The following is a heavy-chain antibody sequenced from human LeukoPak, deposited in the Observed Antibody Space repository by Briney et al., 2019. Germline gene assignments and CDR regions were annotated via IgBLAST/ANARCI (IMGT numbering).Heavy chain of an antibody. J-gene: IGHJ4*02. CDR3: ARAWPDYGGNFDY. V-gene: IGHV3-30-3*01. D-gene: IGHD4-23*01. Sequence: QPGGSPRLSCAASGFTFSSYAMHWVRQAPGKGLEWVAVISYDGSNKYYADSVKGRFTISRDNSKNTLYLQMNSLRAEDTAVYYCARAWPDYGGNFDYWGQGTLVTVSS. CDR2: ISYDGSNK. CDR1: GFTFSSYA.